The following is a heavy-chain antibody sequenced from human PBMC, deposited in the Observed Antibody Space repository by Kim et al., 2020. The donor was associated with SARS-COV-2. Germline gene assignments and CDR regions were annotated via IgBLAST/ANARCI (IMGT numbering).Heavy chain of an antibody. CDR3: ASDKNAYDSSGYYGAFDY. Sequence: ASVKVSCKASGYTFTSFGMNWVRQAPGQGLEWMGWINTKTGNPTHAQGFTGRFVLSLDTSVSTAHLQISSLKAEDSAVFYCASDKNAYDSSGYYGAFDYWGQGNLVTVSS. CDR2: INTKTGNP. D-gene: IGHD3-22*01. V-gene: IGHV7-4-1*02. J-gene: IGHJ4*02. CDR1: GYTFTSFG.